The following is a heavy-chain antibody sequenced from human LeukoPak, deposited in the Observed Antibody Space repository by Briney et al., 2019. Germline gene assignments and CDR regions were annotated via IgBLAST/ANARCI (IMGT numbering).Heavy chain of an antibody. J-gene: IGHJ5*02. D-gene: IGHD4-17*01. Sequence: SETLSLTCTVSGVSISSYYWSWIRQPPGKGLECIGYIYYSGNTNYNPSLKSRVTISVDTSKNQLSLKLTSVTAADTAVYYCARYGDTRFDPWGQGTLVTVSS. CDR1: GVSISSYY. CDR3: ARYGDTRFDP. CDR2: IYYSGNT. V-gene: IGHV4-59*01.